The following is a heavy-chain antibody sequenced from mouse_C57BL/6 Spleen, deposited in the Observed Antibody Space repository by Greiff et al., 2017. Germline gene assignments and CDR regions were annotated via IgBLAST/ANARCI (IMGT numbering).Heavy chain of an antibody. J-gene: IGHJ1*03. D-gene: IGHD2-3*01. CDR3: ARGGYYHWYFDV. V-gene: IGHV1-82*01. CDR1: GYAFSSSW. CDR2: IYPGDGDT. Sequence: QVQLQQSGPELVKPGASVKISCKASGYAFSSSWMNWVKQRPGKGLEWIGRIYPGDGDTNYNGKFKGKATLTADKSSSTAYMQLSSLTSEDSAVYCCARGGYYHWYFDVWGTGTTVTVSS.